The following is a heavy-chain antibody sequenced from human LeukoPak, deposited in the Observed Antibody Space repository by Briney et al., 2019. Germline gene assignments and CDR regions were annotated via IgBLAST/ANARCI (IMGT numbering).Heavy chain of an antibody. Sequence: ASVKVSCKASGCTFTGYYMHWVRQAPGQGLEWMAWINPNSGGTNYAQKFQGRVTMTRDTSISTAYMELSRLRSDDTAVYYCARTFTIFGVVINYYYYYMDVWGKGTTVTVSS. V-gene: IGHV1-2*02. CDR2: INPNSGGT. J-gene: IGHJ6*03. CDR3: ARTFTIFGVVINYYYYYMDV. CDR1: GCTFTGYY. D-gene: IGHD3-3*01.